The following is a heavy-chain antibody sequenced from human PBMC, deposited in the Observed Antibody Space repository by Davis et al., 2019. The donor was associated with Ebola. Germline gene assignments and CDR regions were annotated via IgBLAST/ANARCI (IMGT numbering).Heavy chain of an antibody. Sequence: PSETLSLTCAVYGVSFSGYYWSWIRQPPGKGLEWIGEINHSGSTNYNPSLKSRVTISVDTSKNQFSLKLSSVTAADTAVYYCARDPTGRFGVWGQGTTVTVSS. CDR2: INHSGST. D-gene: IGHD2-8*02. CDR1: GVSFSGYY. J-gene: IGHJ6*02. V-gene: IGHV4-34*01. CDR3: ARDPTGRFGV.